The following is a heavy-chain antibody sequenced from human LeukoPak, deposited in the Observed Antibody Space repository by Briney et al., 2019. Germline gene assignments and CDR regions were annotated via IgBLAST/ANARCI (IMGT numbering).Heavy chain of an antibody. CDR2: IKQDGSEK. Sequence: GGSLRLSCAASGFTFSSYWMTWVRQAPGKGLEWVANIKQDGSEKYYVDSVKGRFTISRDNAKNSLYLQMNSLRAEDTAVYYCARAKGGWFRDYYFDYWGQGTLVTVSS. CDR1: GFTFSSYW. J-gene: IGHJ4*02. CDR3: ARAKGGWFRDYYFDY. V-gene: IGHV3-7*01. D-gene: IGHD6-19*01.